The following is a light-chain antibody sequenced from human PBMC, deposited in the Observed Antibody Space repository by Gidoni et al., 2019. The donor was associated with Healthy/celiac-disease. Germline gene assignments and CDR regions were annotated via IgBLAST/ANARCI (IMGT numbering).Light chain of an antibody. J-gene: IGKJ4*01. CDR1: QSISSD. CDR2: AAS. V-gene: IGKV1-39*01. CDR3: QQXXXTPXXT. Sequence: QMTQSPSSLSASVGDRVTITCRASQSISSDLNWYQQKPGKAPKLLIYAASSLQSGVTSRFXXXGSXXDFTLXISXXXPEXFATXXXQQXXXTPXXTFGGGTKVEIK.